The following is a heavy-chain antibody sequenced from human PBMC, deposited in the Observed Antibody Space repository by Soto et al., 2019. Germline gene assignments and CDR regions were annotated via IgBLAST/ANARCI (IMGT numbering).Heavy chain of an antibody. D-gene: IGHD5-18*01. CDR1: GFTFSNAW. J-gene: IGHJ4*02. CDR3: TTDSEALWGPYSYGLRGATAY. CDR2: IKSKTDGGTT. V-gene: IGHV3-15*07. Sequence: GGSLRLSCAASGFTFSNAWMNWVRQAPGKGLEWVGRIKSKTDGGTTDYAAPVKGRFTISRDDSKNTLYLQMNSLKTEDTAVYYCTTDSEALWGPYSYGLRGATAYWGQGTLVTVSS.